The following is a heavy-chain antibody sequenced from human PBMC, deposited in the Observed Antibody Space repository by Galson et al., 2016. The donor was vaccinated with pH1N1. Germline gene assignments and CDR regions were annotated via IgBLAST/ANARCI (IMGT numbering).Heavy chain of an antibody. CDR3: ATEDYYTSLY. CDR2: INQKAGGK. Sequence: SLRLSCAASGFIFSDYWMSWFRQAPGKGLEGGAKINQKAGGKYYVDSMKGRCTISRDNAENSLSLQMNSLRVEDTALYYCATEDYYTSLYWGQGILVTVSS. V-gene: IGHV3-7*01. CDR1: GFIFSDYW. J-gene: IGHJ4*02. D-gene: IGHD1-26*01.